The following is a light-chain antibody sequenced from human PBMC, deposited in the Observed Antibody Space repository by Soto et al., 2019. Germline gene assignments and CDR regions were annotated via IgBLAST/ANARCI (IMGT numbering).Light chain of an antibody. CDR1: QRVSSTY. V-gene: IGKV3-20*01. CDR2: GAS. J-gene: IGKJ2*01. Sequence: EIVLTQSPGTLSLSPGERATLSCRASQRVSSTYLAWYQQKPGQAPTLLIYGASIMATGVPDRFSGSGSGTDFTLTISRLEPEDFAVYYCQQYGSSPYTFGQGTKLEIK. CDR3: QQYGSSPYT.